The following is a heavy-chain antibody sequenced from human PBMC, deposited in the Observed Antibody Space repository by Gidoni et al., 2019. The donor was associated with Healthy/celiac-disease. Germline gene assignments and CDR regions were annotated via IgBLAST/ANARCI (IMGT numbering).Heavy chain of an antibody. D-gene: IGHD1-1*01. J-gene: IGHJ5*02. CDR3: ARSKGQTRGWFDP. V-gene: IGHV4-34*01. CDR1: GWSFSGYY. CDR2: INHSGST. Sequence: QVQLQQWGAGLLKPSETLSLTCAVYGWSFSGYYWSWIRQPPGKGLEWIGEINHSGSTNYNPSLKSRVTISVDTSKNQFSLKLSSVTAADTAVYYCARSKGQTRGWFDPWGQGTLVTVSS.